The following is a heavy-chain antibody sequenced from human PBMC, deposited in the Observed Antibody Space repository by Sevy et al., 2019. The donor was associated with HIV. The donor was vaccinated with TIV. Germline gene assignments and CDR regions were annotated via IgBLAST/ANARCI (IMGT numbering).Heavy chain of an antibody. CDR1: GFIFTGYH. V-gene: IGHV1-2*02. D-gene: IGHD3-10*01. J-gene: IGHJ4*02. CDR3: ARGGLLFGESHFDY. CDR2: INPNTGAT. Sequence: ASVKVSCTTSGFIFTGYHIHWVRQAPGQGLEWMGWINPNTGATKYTENFQDKISVTRDTSINTAYLEVTRLKSDDTDVYYCARGGLLFGESHFDYWGQGTLVTVSS.